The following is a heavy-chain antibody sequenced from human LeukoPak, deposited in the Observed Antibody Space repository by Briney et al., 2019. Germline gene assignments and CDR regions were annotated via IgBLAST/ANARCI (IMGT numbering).Heavy chain of an antibody. Sequence: PSETLSLTCTVSGDSISINYNWGWIRQPPGKGLEWIGSIFYSGATYYSPSLKSRVTISVDTSKNQFSLKLGSMTAADTAVYYCVRHRQWLLFPDYWGQGTLVTVSS. J-gene: IGHJ4*02. V-gene: IGHV4-39*01. CDR3: VRHRQWLLFPDY. CDR1: GDSISINYN. D-gene: IGHD6-19*01. CDR2: IFYSGAT.